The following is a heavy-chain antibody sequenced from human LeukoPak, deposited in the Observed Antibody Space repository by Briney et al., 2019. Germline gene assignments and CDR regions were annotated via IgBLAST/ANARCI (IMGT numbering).Heavy chain of an antibody. J-gene: IGHJ5*02. Sequence: GGSLRLSCAASGFTFSSYGMHWVRQAPGKGLEWVAFIRYDGSNKYYADSVKGRFTISRDNSKNTLYLQMSRLRAEATAVYYCAKGGGYSSSSPPPLFDPWGQGTLVTVSS. CDR3: AKGGGYSSSSPPPLFDP. D-gene: IGHD6-6*01. V-gene: IGHV3-30*02. CDR1: GFTFSSYG. CDR2: IRYDGSNK.